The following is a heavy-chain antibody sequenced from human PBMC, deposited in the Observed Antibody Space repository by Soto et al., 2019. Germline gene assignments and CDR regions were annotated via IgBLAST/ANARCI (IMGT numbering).Heavy chain of an antibody. Sequence: QLQLQESGPGLVKPSETLSLTCTVSGGSISDDTYYWGWIRQPPGKGLEWIGSMYYSGTSSYNPSLKSRFSMSVDTSKKQLSLRLTSVTAADTAVYYCARLHCDSPNCVPLDPWGQGTLVTVSS. J-gene: IGHJ5*02. V-gene: IGHV4-39*01. D-gene: IGHD3-22*01. CDR1: GGSISDDTYY. CDR3: ARLHCDSPNCVPLDP. CDR2: MYYSGTS.